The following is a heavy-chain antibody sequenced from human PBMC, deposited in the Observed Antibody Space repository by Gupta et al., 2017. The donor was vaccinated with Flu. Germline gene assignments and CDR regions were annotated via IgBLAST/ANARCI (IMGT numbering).Heavy chain of an antibody. D-gene: IGHD6-13*01. CDR1: GGSISSYY. J-gene: IGHJ5*02. Sequence: QVQLQESGPGLVKPSETLSLTCTVSGGSISSYYWSWIRQPPGKGLEWIGYIYYSGSTNYNPSLKSRVTISVDTSKNQFSLKLSSVTAADTAVYYCARHLKGAAGRASRFDPWGQGTLVPVSS. CDR3: ARHLKGAAGRASRFDP. CDR2: IYYSGST. V-gene: IGHV4-59*08.